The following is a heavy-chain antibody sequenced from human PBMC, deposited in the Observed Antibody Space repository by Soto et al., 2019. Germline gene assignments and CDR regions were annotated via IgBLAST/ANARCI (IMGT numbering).Heavy chain of an antibody. J-gene: IGHJ4*02. CDR3: ARNYDFWSGYYSEYYFDY. CDR2: ISTSSSAI. V-gene: IGHV3-48*01. D-gene: IGHD3-3*01. CDR1: GFTFNDYS. Sequence: VQLVESGGGLVQPGGSLRLSCAASGFTFNDYSTNWVRQAPGKGLEWVSYISTSSSAIYYADSVKGRFTISRDDAKNSLYLQMNSLRAEDTAVYYCARNYDFWSGYYSEYYFDYWGQGTLVTVSS.